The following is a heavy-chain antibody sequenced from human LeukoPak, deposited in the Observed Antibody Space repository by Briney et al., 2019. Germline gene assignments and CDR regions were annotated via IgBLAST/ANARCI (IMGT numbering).Heavy chain of an antibody. CDR1: GLTFSSYS. CDR3: ARDGVVVVAATSGGYYGMDV. Sequence: PGGSLRLSCAASGLTFSSYSVNWVPQATGKGLEWVSYISSSSSTIYYTDSVKGRFTISRENAKNSLYLQMNSLRDEDTAVYYCARDGVVVVAATSGGYYGMDVWGQGTTVTVSS. CDR2: ISSSSSTI. V-gene: IGHV3-48*02. J-gene: IGHJ6*02. D-gene: IGHD2-15*01.